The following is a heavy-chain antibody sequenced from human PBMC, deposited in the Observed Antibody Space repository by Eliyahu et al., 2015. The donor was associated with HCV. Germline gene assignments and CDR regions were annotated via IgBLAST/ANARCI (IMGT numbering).Heavy chain of an antibody. CDR2: IYPGDSDT. D-gene: IGHD3-9*01. V-gene: IGHV5-51*03. CDR3: ARAGYDILTGYYWYWFDP. CDR1: GYSFTSYW. J-gene: IGHJ5*02. Sequence: EVQLVQSGAEVKKPGESLKISCKGSGYSFTSYWIGWVRQMPGKGLEWMGIIYPGDSDTRYSPSFQGQVTISTDKSISTAYLQWSSLKASDTAMYYCARAGYDILTGYYWYWFDPWGQGTLVTVSS.